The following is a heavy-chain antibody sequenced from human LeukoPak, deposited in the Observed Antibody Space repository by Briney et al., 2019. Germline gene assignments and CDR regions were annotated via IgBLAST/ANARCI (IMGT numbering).Heavy chain of an antibody. CDR3: ARAGYCSSTSCFDY. J-gene: IGHJ4*02. Sequence: PGGSLRLPCAASGFTVSSNYMSWVRQAPGKGLEWVSVIYSGGSTYYADSVKGRFTISRDNSKNTLYLQMNSLRAEDTAVYYCARAGYCSSTSCFDYWGQGTLVTVSS. CDR2: IYSGGST. V-gene: IGHV3-66*01. CDR1: GFTVSSNY. D-gene: IGHD2-2*01.